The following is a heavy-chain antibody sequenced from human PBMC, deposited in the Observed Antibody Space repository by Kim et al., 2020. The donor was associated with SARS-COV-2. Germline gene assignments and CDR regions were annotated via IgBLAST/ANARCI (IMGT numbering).Heavy chain of an antibody. J-gene: IGHJ4*02. Sequence: GGSLRLSCAASGFTFSSYGMQWVRQAPGKGLEWVAVIWYDGSNKYYADSVKGRFTISRDNSKNTLYLQMNSLRAEDTAVYYCASEVIVVGATPSDYWGQGPRVTVSS. D-gene: IGHD1-26*01. CDR1: GFTFSSYG. CDR2: IWYDGSNK. V-gene: IGHV3-33*01. CDR3: ASEVIVVGATPSDY.